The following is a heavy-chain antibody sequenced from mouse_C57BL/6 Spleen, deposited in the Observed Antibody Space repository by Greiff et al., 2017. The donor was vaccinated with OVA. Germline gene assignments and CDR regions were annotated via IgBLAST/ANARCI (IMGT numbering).Heavy chain of an antibody. CDR1: GFTFSSYA. CDR3: ARLGYSNPDY. J-gene: IGHJ2*01. CDR2: ISDGGSYT. V-gene: IGHV5-4*01. D-gene: IGHD2-5*01. Sequence: VQLKESGGGLVKPGGSLKLSCAASGFTFSSYAMSWVRQTPEKRLEWVATISDGGSYTYYPDNVKGRFTISRDNAKNNLYLQMSHLKSEDTAMYYCARLGYSNPDYWGQGTTLTVSS.